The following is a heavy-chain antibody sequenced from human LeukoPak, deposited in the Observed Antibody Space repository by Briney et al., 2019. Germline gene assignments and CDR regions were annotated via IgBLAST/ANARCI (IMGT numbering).Heavy chain of an antibody. J-gene: IGHJ5*02. Sequence: GGSLRLSCAASGFTFSSYGMHWVRQAPGKGLEWVAFIRYDGSNKYYADSVKGRFTISRDNSKNTLYLQMNSLRAEDTAVYYCAREPILRYFDWAPNWFDPWGQGTLVTVSS. CDR3: AREPILRYFDWAPNWFDP. CDR1: GFTFSSYG. CDR2: IRYDGSNK. V-gene: IGHV3-30*02. D-gene: IGHD3-9*01.